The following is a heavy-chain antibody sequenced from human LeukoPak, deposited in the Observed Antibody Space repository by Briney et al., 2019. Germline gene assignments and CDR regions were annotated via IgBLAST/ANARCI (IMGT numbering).Heavy chain of an antibody. D-gene: IGHD3-22*01. Sequence: ETLSLTCAVSGGSISSGGYSWSWVRQAPGKGLEWVSIIYRGGSTNYADSVKGRFTISRGTSKNTLYLQMNSLRAEDTAVYYCARLSANSSAYFFDYWGQGTLVTVSS. CDR2: IYRGGST. V-gene: IGHV3-66*04. CDR3: ARLSANSSAYFFDY. J-gene: IGHJ4*02. CDR1: GGSISSGGYS.